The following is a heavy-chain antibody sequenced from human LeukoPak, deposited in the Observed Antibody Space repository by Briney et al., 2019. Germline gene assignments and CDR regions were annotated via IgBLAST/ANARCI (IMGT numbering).Heavy chain of an antibody. J-gene: IGHJ3*02. V-gene: IGHV4-59*12. CDR1: GGSINSDY. CDR3: ARGMYDSTGYSNPFDI. CDR2: MHKDGSA. D-gene: IGHD3-22*01. Sequence: SETLSLTCTVSGGSINSDYWSWIRQSPGKELEWIGFMHKDGSANYNPSLKSRVTISADTSKNHVSLRVTSVTAADTAVYFCARGMYDSTGYSNPFDIWGQGTMVTVSS.